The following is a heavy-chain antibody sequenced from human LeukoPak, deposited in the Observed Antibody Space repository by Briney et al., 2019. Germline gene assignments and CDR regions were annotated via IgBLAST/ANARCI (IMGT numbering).Heavy chain of an antibody. D-gene: IGHD3-22*01. J-gene: IGHJ4*02. CDR3: ARVTGYMIEDQFDY. V-gene: IGHV4-59*11. CDR1: GFTFSDHY. CDR2: IYYSGRT. Sequence: GSLRLSCAASGFTFSDHYMDWVRQAPGKGLEGIGYIYYSGRTNYNSSFKSRVTISIDTPKKQFSLRLSSVTAADTAVYYCARVTGYMIEDQFDYWGQGTLVTVSS.